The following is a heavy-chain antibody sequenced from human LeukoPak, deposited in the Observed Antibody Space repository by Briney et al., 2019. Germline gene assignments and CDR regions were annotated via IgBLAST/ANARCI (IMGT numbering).Heavy chain of an antibody. J-gene: IGHJ3*02. CDR2: INPRTDST. CDR3: ARVGPIYFNAFDI. V-gene: IGHV1-2*06. CDR1: GYTFIGYY. Sequence: EASVKVSCKASGYTFIGYYIHWVRQAPGRGLEWMGRINPRTDSTNFAQKFQGRVTMTRNTSSDTAYMDLSRLTSDDTATYYCARVGPIYFNAFDIWGQGTMVTVSS. D-gene: IGHD2/OR15-2a*01.